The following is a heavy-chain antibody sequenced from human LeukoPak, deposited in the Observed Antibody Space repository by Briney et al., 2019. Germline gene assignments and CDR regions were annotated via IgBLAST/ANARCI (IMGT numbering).Heavy chain of an antibody. CDR3: ARDTIAVAGRFDY. V-gene: IGHV4-61*02. CDR2: IYTSGST. CDR1: GHSISSGYY. Sequence: PSETLSLTCSVSGHSISSGYYWSWIRQPAGKGLEWIGRIYTSGSTNYNPSLKSRVTISVDTSKNQFSLKLSSVTAADTAVYYCARDTIAVAGRFDYWGQGTLVTVSS. J-gene: IGHJ4*02. D-gene: IGHD6-19*01.